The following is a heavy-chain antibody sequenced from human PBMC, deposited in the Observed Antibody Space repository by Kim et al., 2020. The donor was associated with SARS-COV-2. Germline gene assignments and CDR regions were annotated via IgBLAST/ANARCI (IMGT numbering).Heavy chain of an antibody. Sequence: GGSLRLSCAASGFTFSSYGMHWVRQAPGKGLEWVAVIWYDGSNKYYADSVKGRFTISRDNSKNTLYLQMNSLRAEDTAVYCCARNSRPDWYFDLWGRGTL. CDR2: IWYDGSNK. CDR1: GFTFSSYG. CDR3: ARNSRPDWYFDL. D-gene: IGHD2-15*01. V-gene: IGHV3-33*01. J-gene: IGHJ2*01.